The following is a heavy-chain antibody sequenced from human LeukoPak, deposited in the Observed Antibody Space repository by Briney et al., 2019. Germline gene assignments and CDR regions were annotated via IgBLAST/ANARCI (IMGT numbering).Heavy chain of an antibody. Sequence: DPSETLSLTCAVYGGSFSGYYWSWIRQPPGKGLEWIGEINHSGSTNYNPSLKSRVTISVDTSKNQFSLKLRSVTAADTAVYYCASRAYSSGWSNWFDPWGQGTLVTVSS. V-gene: IGHV4-34*01. CDR1: GGSFSGYY. J-gene: IGHJ5*02. CDR3: ASRAYSSGWSNWFDP. D-gene: IGHD6-19*01. CDR2: INHSGST.